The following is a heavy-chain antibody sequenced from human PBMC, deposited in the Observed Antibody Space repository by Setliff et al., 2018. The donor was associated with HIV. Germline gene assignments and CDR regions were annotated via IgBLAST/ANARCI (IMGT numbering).Heavy chain of an antibody. Sequence: SETLSLTCTVSRDSIRNGAYYWNWFRQPAGKGLESLGRIYTSGNMIYNPSLKSRVTMSADTSRNQLSLKLSSVTAADTAVYYCARGIGTRYNYYMDVWGIGTTVTAP. J-gene: IGHJ6*03. CDR2: IYTSGNM. V-gene: IGHV4-61*02. D-gene: IGHD1-20*01. CDR1: RDSIRNGAYY. CDR3: ARGIGTRYNYYMDV.